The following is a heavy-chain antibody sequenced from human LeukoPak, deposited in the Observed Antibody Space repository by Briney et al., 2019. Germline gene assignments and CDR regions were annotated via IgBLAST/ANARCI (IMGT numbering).Heavy chain of an antibody. CDR1: GFTFDDYT. Sequence: GGSLRLSCAASGFTFDDYTMHWVRQAPGKGLEWVSLISWDGGSTYYADSVKGRFTISRDNSKNSLYLQMNSLRAEDTALYYCAKDMGYDSLSFDYWGQGTLVTVSS. CDR2: ISWDGGST. CDR3: AKDMGYDSLSFDY. D-gene: IGHD5-12*01. V-gene: IGHV3-43*01. J-gene: IGHJ4*02.